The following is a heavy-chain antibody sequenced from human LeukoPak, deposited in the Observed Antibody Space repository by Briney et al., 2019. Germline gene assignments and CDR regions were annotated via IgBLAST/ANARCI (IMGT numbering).Heavy chain of an antibody. D-gene: IGHD5-18*01. CDR3: ARDTSGYTFDD. V-gene: IGHV3-21*01. Sequence: GGSLRLSCAASGFTFSSYSMNWVRQAPGKGLEWVSSISAASNYIYYADSVKGRFTISRDNAKNSLYLQMNSLRAEDTAVYYCARDTSGYTFDDWGQGTLVTVSS. J-gene: IGHJ4*02. CDR1: GFTFSSYS. CDR2: ISAASNYI.